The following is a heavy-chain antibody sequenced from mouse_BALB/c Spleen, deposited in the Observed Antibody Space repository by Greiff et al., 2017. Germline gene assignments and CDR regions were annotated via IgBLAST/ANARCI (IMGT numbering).Heavy chain of an antibody. CDR2: IRNKANGYTT. CDR1: GFTFTDYY. J-gene: IGHJ3*01. V-gene: IGHV7-3*02. CDR3: ARGGRLGYYDYSWFAY. D-gene: IGHD2-4*01. Sequence: EVQRVESGGGLVQPGGSLRLSCATSGFTFTDYYMSWVRQPPGKALEWLGFIRNKANGYTTEYSASVKGRFTISRDNSQSILYLQMNTLRAEDSATYYCARGGRLGYYDYSWFAYWGQGTLVTVSA.